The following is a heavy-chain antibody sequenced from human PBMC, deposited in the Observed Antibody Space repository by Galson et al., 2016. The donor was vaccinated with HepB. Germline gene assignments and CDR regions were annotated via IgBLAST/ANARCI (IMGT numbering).Heavy chain of an antibody. Sequence: SLRLSCAASGFTVSGYGMHWVRQAPGKGLEWLAVISDNGVNKYHSDSVKGRFTISRDISKNTLYLLMNSLRAEDTAVYYCANALKFFGSGSYVDYFYTMDVWGQGTTVTVSS. CDR3: ANALKFFGSGSYVDYFYTMDV. CDR1: GFTVSGYG. D-gene: IGHD3-10*01. V-gene: IGHV3-30*18. J-gene: IGHJ6*02. CDR2: ISDNGVNK.